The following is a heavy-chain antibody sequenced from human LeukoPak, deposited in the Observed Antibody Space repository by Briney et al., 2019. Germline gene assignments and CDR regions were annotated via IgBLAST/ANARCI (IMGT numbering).Heavy chain of an antibody. CDR3: ATTTTGWFAP. Sequence: ASVKVSCKASGYTFTSNGFTWVRQAPGQGLEWMGWISAYSANTNYAQKFQGRVTMTTDTSTSTAYMELRSLRSVDTAVYYCATTTTGWFAPWGQGTLVTVSS. D-gene: IGHD1-1*01. CDR2: ISAYSANT. CDR1: GYTFTSNG. V-gene: IGHV1-18*01. J-gene: IGHJ5*02.